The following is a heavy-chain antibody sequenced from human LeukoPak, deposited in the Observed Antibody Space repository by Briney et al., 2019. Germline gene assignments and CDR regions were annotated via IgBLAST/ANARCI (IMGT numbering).Heavy chain of an antibody. CDR1: GFTFSSYA. D-gene: IGHD1-14*01. CDR2: VSYDGSFK. V-gene: IGHV3-30*04. CDR3: AKDITAKARMGITLSFQH. J-gene: IGHJ1*01. Sequence: GGSLRLSCAASGFTFSSYAMHWVRQAPGKGLEWVAVVSYDGSFKYYADSVKGRFTISRDNSKNTLYLQMNSLRAEDTALYYCAKDITAKARMGITLSFQHWGQGTLVTVSS.